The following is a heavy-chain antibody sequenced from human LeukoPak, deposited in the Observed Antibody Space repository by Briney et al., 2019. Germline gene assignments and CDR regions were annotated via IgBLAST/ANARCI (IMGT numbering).Heavy chain of an antibody. CDR3: ARGGDTMIGRLDWFDP. Sequence: SETLSLTCTVPGGSISSYYWSWIRQPPGKGLEWIGYIYYSGSTNYNPSLKSRVTISVDTSKNKFSLKLSSVTAADTAVYYCARGGDTMIGRLDWFDPWGQGTLVTVSS. J-gene: IGHJ5*02. CDR1: GGSISSYY. CDR2: IYYSGST. D-gene: IGHD3-22*01. V-gene: IGHV4-59*01.